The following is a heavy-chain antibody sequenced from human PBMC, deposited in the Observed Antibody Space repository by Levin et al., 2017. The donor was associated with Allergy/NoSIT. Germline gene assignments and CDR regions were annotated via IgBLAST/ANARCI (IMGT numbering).Heavy chain of an antibody. V-gene: IGHV3-9*01. CDR3: AKDIEVADTGGAFDI. D-gene: IGHD6-19*01. Sequence: GGSLRLSCAASGFTFDDYVMHWVRQAPGKGLEWVSGISWNSGSIGYADSVKGRFTISRDNAKNSLYLQMNSLRAEDTALYYCAKDIEVADTGGAFDIWGQGTMVTVSS. J-gene: IGHJ3*02. CDR2: ISWNSGSI. CDR1: GFTFDDYV.